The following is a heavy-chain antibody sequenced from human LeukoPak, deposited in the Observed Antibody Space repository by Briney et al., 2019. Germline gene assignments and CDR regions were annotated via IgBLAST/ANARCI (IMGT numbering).Heavy chain of an antibody. V-gene: IGHV1-2*02. D-gene: IGHD3-22*01. CDR2: INPNSGGT. J-gene: IGHJ4*02. Sequence: ASVKVSCKASAYSFTGYYMHWVRQAPGQGLEWMGWINPNSGGTNYAQKFQGRVTMTRDTSISTAYMELSRLRSDDTAVYYCARVAYDPGTYYYDSSGYYYFDYWGQGTLVTVSS. CDR1: AYSFTGYY. CDR3: ARVAYDPGTYYYDSSGYYYFDY.